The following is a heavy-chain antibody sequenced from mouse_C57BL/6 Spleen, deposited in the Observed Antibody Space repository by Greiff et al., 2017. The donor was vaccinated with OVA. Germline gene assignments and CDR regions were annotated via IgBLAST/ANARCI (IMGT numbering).Heavy chain of an antibody. CDR3: AREGGKGAMDY. CDR2: INPSTGGT. CDR1: GYSFTGYY. D-gene: IGHD1-3*01. J-gene: IGHJ4*01. Sequence: VQLQQSGPELVKPGASVKISCKASGYSFTGYYMNWVKQSPEKSLEWIGEINPSTGGTTYNQKFKAKATLTVDKSSSTAYMQLKSLTSEDSAVYYCAREGGKGAMDYWGQGTSVTVSS. V-gene: IGHV1-42*01.